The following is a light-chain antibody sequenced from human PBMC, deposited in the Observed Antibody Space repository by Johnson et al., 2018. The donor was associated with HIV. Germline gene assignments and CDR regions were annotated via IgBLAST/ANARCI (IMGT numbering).Light chain of an antibody. Sequence: QSVLTQPPSVSAAPGQKVTVSCSGSSSNIENNFVSWYQQLPGTAPKLLIYDNNKRPSGIPDRFSGSKSGTSATLGITGLQTGDEADYYCGTWDGSLSAGAVFGTVTKVTVL. CDR3: GTWDGSLSAGAV. CDR2: DNN. V-gene: IGLV1-51*01. CDR1: SSNIENNF. J-gene: IGLJ1*01.